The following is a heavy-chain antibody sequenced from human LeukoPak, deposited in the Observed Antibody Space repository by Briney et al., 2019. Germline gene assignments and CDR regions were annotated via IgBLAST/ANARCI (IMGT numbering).Heavy chain of an antibody. Sequence: GGSLRLSCAASGFTFSTFATSWVRQAPGKGLEWLSAINGNSHYTYHADSVTGRFTISRDNSKNTLYLQMHSLRTEDTAVYYCAKQRATGAGTDTRYFDYWGQGSLVTVSS. D-gene: IGHD1-1*01. CDR3: AKQRATGAGTDTRYFDY. V-gene: IGHV3-23*01. CDR2: INGNSHYT. J-gene: IGHJ4*02. CDR1: GFTFSTFA.